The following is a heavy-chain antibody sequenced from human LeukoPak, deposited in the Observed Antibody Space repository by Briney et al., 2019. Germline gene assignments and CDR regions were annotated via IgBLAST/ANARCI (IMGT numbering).Heavy chain of an antibody. J-gene: IGHJ4*02. D-gene: IGHD2-2*01. CDR3: ARGGSSTSLNY. CDR2: ISSSSSYI. Sequence: GGSLRLSCAASGFTFSSYSMNWVRQAPGKGLEWVSSISSSSSYIYYADSVKGRFTISRDNAKDTLYLQMNSLRAEDTAVYYCARGGSSTSLNYWGQGTLVTVSS. CDR1: GFTFSSYS. V-gene: IGHV3-21*01.